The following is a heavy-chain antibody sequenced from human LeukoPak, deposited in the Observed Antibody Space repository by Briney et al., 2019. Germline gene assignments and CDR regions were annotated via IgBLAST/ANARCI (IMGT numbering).Heavy chain of an antibody. D-gene: IGHD5-18*01. V-gene: IGHV3-30-3*01. CDR1: GFTFSSYA. CDR2: ISYDGSNK. J-gene: IGHJ4*02. CDR3: ARGWIQLWSWTWY. Sequence: PGRSLRLSCAASGFTFSSYAMHWVRQAPGKGLEWVAVISYDGSNKYYADSVKGRFTISRDNSKNTLYLQMNSLRAEDTAVYYCARGWIQLWSWTWYWGQGTLVTVSS.